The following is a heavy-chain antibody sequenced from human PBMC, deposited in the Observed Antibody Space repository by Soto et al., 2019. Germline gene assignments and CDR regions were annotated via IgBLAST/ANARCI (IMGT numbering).Heavy chain of an antibody. V-gene: IGHV3-7*03. J-gene: IGHJ6*02. CDR2: IKQDGSEK. CDR1: GFTFSSYW. D-gene: IGHD3-22*01. CDR3: AREGSEYYDSSGYHYYYYGMDV. Sequence: EVQLVESGGGLVQPGGSLRLSCAASGFTFSSYWMSWVRQAPGKGLEWVANIKQDGSEKYYVDSVKGRFTISRDNAKNSLYLQMNSLRAEDTAVYYCAREGSEYYDSSGYHYYYYGMDVWGQGTTVTVSS.